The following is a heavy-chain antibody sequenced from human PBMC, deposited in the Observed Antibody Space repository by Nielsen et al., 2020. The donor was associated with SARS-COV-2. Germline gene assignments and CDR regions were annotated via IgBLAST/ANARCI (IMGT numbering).Heavy chain of an antibody. D-gene: IGHD3-22*01. CDR3: ARDPTLYYDSSGYYIGYFDY. J-gene: IGHJ4*02. CDR1: GFTFDDYG. V-gene: IGHV3-20*04. CDR2: INWNGGST. Sequence: GGSLRLSCAASGFTFDDYGMSWVRQAPGKGLEWVSGINWNGGSTGYADSVKGRFTISRDNAKNSLYLQTNSLRAEDTALYYCARDPTLYYDSSGYYIGYFDYWGQGTLVTVSS.